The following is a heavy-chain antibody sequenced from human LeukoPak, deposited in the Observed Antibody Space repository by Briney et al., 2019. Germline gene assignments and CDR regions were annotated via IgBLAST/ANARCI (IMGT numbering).Heavy chain of an antibody. J-gene: IGHJ4*02. V-gene: IGHV1-46*01. CDR2: INPSGSST. Sequence: ASVKVFCKASGYTFTSYYMHWVRQAPGQGLEWMGLINPSGSSTSYAQKFQGRLSLTRDMSTSTVYMELSSLRSEDTAVYYCARVGGIAVAGYYFDHWGQGTLVTVSS. CDR3: ARVGGIAVAGYYFDH. D-gene: IGHD6-19*01. CDR1: GYTFTSYY.